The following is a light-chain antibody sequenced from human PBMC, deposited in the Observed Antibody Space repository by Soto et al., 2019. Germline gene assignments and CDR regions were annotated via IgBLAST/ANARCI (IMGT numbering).Light chain of an antibody. CDR1: QSILYSSNNKNY. CDR3: QQYFSTPPYT. Sequence: IVMTQSPDSLAVSLGERATINCKSSQSILYSSNNKNYLAWYHQKPGQPPKLLISWASTRESGVPDRFSGSGSGTDFTLTISSLQAEDVAVYYCQQYFSTPPYTFGQGTKLEIK. J-gene: IGKJ2*01. CDR2: WAS. V-gene: IGKV4-1*01.